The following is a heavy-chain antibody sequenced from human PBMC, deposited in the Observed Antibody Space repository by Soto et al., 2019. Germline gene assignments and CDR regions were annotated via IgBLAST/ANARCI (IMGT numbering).Heavy chain of an antibody. V-gene: IGHV4-59*07. D-gene: IGHD1-26*01. CDR3: ARSLGGSYLNAFDI. CDR1: CASFSGYY. CDR2: IHSSGTT. J-gene: IGHJ3*02. Sequence: SDTLSLTCAVYCASFSGYYWSCIRQPSGKGLEWIGYIHSSGTTNYNPSLNSRVTMSVDTSKNQFSLRLSSVTAADTAIYFCARSLGGSYLNAFDIWGQGTLVS.